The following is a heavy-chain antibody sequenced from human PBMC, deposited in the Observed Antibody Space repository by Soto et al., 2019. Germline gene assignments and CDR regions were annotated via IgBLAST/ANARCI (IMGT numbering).Heavy chain of an antibody. CDR3: AREWDIVVVGVAPGQYYGMDV. D-gene: IGHD2-15*01. CDR1: GGSISSSSYY. Sequence: SETLSLTCTVSGGSISSSSYYWGWIRQPPGKGLEWIGSFYYSGSTYYNPSLKSRVTISVDTSKNQFSLKLSSVTAADTAVYYCAREWDIVVVGVAPGQYYGMDVWGQGTTVT. CDR2: FYYSGST. V-gene: IGHV4-39*02. J-gene: IGHJ6*02.